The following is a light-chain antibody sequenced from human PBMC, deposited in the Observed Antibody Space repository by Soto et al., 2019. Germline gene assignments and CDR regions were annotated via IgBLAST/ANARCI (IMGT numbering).Light chain of an antibody. J-gene: IGLJ1*01. CDR1: SSDVGGYNY. Sequence: QSALTQPACVSGSPGQSITISCTGTSSDVGGYNYVSWYQQHPGKAPKLMIYDVSNRPSGVSNRFSGSKSGNTASLTISGLQAEDEADYYCSSYTSSSTLPYVFGTGTQLTVL. CDR3: SSYTSSSTLPYV. V-gene: IGLV2-14*01. CDR2: DVS.